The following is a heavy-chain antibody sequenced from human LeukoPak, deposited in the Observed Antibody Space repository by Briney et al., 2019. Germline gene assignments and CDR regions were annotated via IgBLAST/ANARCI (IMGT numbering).Heavy chain of an antibody. V-gene: IGHV3-21*01. J-gene: IGHJ4*02. Sequence: GGSLRLSCAASGFPFSSYSMKRVRPAPGEGVGWGSSISSSSSYIYYADSVKGRFTISRDNAKNSLYLQMNSLRAEDTAVYYCARVTPRVGAAAGSFDYWGQGTLVTVSS. CDR2: ISSSSSYI. CDR3: ARVTPRVGAAAGSFDY. CDR1: GFPFSSYS. D-gene: IGHD6-13*01.